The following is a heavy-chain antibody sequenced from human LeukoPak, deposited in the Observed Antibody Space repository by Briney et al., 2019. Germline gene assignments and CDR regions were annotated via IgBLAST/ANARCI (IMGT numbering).Heavy chain of an antibody. D-gene: IGHD3-10*01. CDR2: LYHSGST. CDR3: ARVAPNYYGSGSLGNFDY. Sequence: PSETLSLTCAVSGGSISSSNWWSWVRQSPGRGLEWIAELYHSGSTNYNPSLKSRVTISVDKSKNQFSLKLSSVTAADTAVYYCARVAPNYYGSGSLGNFDYWGQGTLVTVSS. CDR1: GGSISSSNW. V-gene: IGHV4-4*02. J-gene: IGHJ4*02.